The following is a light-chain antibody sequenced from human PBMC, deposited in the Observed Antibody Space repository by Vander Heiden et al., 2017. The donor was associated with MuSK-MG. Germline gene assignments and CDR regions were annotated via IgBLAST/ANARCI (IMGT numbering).Light chain of an antibody. CDR2: AAS. Sequence: VIWMTQSPSLLSASTGDRVPISSRMSQGISSYLAWYQQKPGKAPELLIYAASTVQRGVPTSFMGRGSGTNFTLTITGRQSKNLACNNVQRNEGYPQTFGQGTKLEIK. J-gene: IGKJ1*01. CDR1: QGISSY. V-gene: IGKV1D-8*01. CDR3: QRNEGYPQT.